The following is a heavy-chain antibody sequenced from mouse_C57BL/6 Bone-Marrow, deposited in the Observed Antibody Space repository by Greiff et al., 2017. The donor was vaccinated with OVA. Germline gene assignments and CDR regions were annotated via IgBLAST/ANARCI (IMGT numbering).Heavy chain of an antibody. D-gene: IGHD1-1*01. V-gene: IGHV7-3*01. Sequence: EVKLVESGGGLVQPGGSLSLSCAASGFTFTDYYMSWVRQPPGKALEWLGFIRNKANGYTTEYSASVKGRFTISRDNSQSILYLQMNALRAEDSATYYCARWNTTVVADWYFDVWGTGTTVTVSS. CDR2: IRNKANGYTT. CDR3: ARWNTTVVADWYFDV. J-gene: IGHJ1*03. CDR1: GFTFTDYY.